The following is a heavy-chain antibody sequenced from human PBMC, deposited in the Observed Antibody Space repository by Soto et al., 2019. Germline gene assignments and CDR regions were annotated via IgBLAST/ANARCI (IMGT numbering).Heavy chain of an antibody. CDR2: IYYSGST. CDR3: ARGNYDSSGYYVGSLDY. Sequence: SETLSLTCTVSGGSFKSGSYYWSWIRQPPGKGLEWIGYIYYSGSTNYNPSLKSRVTISVDTSKNQFSLKLSSVTAADTAVYYCARGNYDSSGYYVGSLDYWGQGTLVTVSS. D-gene: IGHD3-22*01. J-gene: IGHJ4*02. V-gene: IGHV4-61*01. CDR1: GGSFKSGSYY.